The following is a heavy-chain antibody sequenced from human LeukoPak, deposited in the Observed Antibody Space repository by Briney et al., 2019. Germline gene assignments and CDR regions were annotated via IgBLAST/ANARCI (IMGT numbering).Heavy chain of an antibody. CDR2: INHSGST. V-gene: IGHV4-34*01. CDR3: ARGLPLLLYYYMDV. CDR1: GGSFSGYY. Sequence: PSETLSLTCAVYGGSFSGYYWSWIRQPPGKGLEWIREINHSGSTNYNPSLKSRVTISVDTSKNQFSLKLSSVTAADTAVYYCARGLPLLLYYYMDVWGKGDTVTVSS. D-gene: IGHD2-15*01. J-gene: IGHJ6*03.